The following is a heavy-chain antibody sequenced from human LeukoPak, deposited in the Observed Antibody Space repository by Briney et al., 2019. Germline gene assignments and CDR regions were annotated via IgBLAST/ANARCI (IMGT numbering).Heavy chain of an antibody. J-gene: IGHJ4*02. D-gene: IGHD3-9*01. V-gene: IGHV1-69*13. CDR3: ARGPPYFDWLLNFDY. CDR2: IIPIFGTA. Sequence: ASVKVSCKASGGTFSSYATSWVRQAPGQGLEWMGGIIPIFGTANYAQKFQGRVTITADESTSTAYMELSSLRSEDTAVYYCARGPPYFDWLLNFDYWGQGTLVTVSS. CDR1: GGTFSSYA.